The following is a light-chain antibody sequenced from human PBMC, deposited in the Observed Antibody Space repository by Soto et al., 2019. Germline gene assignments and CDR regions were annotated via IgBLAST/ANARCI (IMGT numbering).Light chain of an antibody. V-gene: IGKV3-20*01. CDR3: QQYGSSPRT. CDR2: GAS. J-gene: IGKJ5*01. Sequence: VLTQAQDTVSLSPGERATLSCRASQSVDNSNLAWYQQKLGRAPRLLISGASTRATGIPDRFSGSGSETDFTLTIARLEPEDFAVYYCQQYGSSPRTFGQGTRLEI. CDR1: QSVDNSN.